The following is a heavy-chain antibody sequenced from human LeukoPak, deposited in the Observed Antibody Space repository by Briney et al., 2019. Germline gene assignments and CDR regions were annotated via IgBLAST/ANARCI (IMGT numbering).Heavy chain of an antibody. Sequence: SLTLSLTCAVSGDSISSGTYSWTWIRQPPGKGLEWLGFISHSGGTYYNPSLKSRVTMSVDRSENQFSLKLSSVTAADTAVYYCARGLIVPSTIFDYRGQGALVTVSS. CDR1: GDSISSGTYS. V-gene: IGHV4-30-2*01. CDR2: ISHSGGT. D-gene: IGHD2-2*01. J-gene: IGHJ4*02. CDR3: ARGLIVPSTIFDY.